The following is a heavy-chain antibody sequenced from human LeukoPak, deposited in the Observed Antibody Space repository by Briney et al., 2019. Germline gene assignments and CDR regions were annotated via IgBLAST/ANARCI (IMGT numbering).Heavy chain of an antibody. CDR1: GYTFTSYA. CDR3: ARDLESSTTPYYFDY. Sequence: ASVKVSCKASGYTFTSYAMNWVRQAPGQGLEWMGWINTNTGNPTYAQGFTGRSVFSLDTSVSTAYLQISSLKAEDTAVYYCARDLESSTTPYYFDYWGQGTLVTVSS. D-gene: IGHD2-2*01. CDR2: INTNTGNP. J-gene: IGHJ4*02. V-gene: IGHV7-4-1*02.